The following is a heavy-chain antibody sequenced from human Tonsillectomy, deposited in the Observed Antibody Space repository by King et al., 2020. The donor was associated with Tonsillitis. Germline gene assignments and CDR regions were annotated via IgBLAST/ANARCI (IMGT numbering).Heavy chain of an antibody. V-gene: IGHV1-2*02. J-gene: IGHJ4*02. Sequence: VQLVQSGSEVKKPGASVKVSCRASGYTFTGSYMHWVRQAPGQGLEWMGWINPDSGGTNYAQKFQGRVTMTRDTSIATAYMEVSRLRSDDTAMYYCATWIEQGLVGDGYYFDYWGQGTLVTVSS. CDR2: INPDSGGT. CDR1: GYTFTGSY. CDR3: ATWIEQGLVGDGYYFDY. D-gene: IGHD6-19*01.